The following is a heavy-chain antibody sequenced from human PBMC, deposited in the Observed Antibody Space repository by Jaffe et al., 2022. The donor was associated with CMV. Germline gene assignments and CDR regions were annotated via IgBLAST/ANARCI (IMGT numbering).Heavy chain of an antibody. CDR1: GYTFTSYG. J-gene: IGHJ6*02. CDR2: ISAYNGNT. V-gene: IGHV1-18*01. Sequence: QVQLVQSGAEVKKPGASVKVSCKASGYTFTSYGISWVRQAPGQGLEWMGWISAYNGNTNYAQKLQGRVTMTTDTSTSTAYMELRSLRSDDTAVYYCARSRYYYDSSPSYGMDVWGQGTTVTVSS. CDR3: ARSRYYYDSSPSYGMDV. D-gene: IGHD3-22*01.